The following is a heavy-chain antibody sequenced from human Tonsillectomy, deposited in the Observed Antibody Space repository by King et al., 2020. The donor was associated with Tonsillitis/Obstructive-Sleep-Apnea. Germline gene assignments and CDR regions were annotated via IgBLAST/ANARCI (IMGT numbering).Heavy chain of an antibody. Sequence: MQLQESGPGLVKPSETLSLTCTVSGGPISRYYWSWIRPPPGKGLGWIGYIYYSGSTNYNPSLKSRVTISVDTSKNQFSLKLSSVTAADTAVYYCARGGWFDPWGQGTLVTVSS. CDR2: IYYSGST. V-gene: IGHV4-59*01. J-gene: IGHJ5*02. CDR3: ARGGWFDP. D-gene: IGHD3-16*01. CDR1: GGPISRYY.